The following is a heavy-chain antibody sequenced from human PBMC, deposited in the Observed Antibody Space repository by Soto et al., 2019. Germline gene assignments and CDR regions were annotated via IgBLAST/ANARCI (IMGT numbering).Heavy chain of an antibody. CDR2: ISGSGGST. D-gene: IGHD1-26*01. V-gene: IGHV3-23*01. CDR1: GLTFSSYA. Sequence: EVQLLESGGGLVQPGGSLRLSCAASGLTFSSYAMSWVRQAPGKGLEWVSVISGSGGSTYYADSVKGRFTISRDNSKTTLYLQMNSLRAEDTAVYYCAKRGSGSQFDYWGQGTLVTVSS. CDR3: AKRGSGSQFDY. J-gene: IGHJ4*02.